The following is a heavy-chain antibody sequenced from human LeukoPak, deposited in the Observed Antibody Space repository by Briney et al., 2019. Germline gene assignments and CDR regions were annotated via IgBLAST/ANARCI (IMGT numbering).Heavy chain of an antibody. D-gene: IGHD6-13*01. CDR3: ARGAGRGGYYFDY. CDR2: ISGSSSTI. Sequence: AGGSLRLSCAASGFRFRDYWMTWVRQAPGRGLEWVSYISGSSSTIYYADSVKGRFTISRDNAKNSLYLQMNSLRDEDTAVYYCARGAGRGGYYFDYWGQGTLVSVSS. CDR1: GFRFRDYW. J-gene: IGHJ4*02. V-gene: IGHV3-48*02.